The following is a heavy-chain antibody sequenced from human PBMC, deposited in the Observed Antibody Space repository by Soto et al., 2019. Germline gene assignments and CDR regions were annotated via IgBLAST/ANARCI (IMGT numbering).Heavy chain of an antibody. Sequence: PSETLSLTCTVSGGSVSSYYWSWIRQPPGKGLEWIGYIYYSGDTNYKPSLKSRVTISVDTSKNQFSLSLSSLTAADTAVYYCARDTRYGVLDYWGQGTLVTVSS. CDR3: ARDTRYGVLDY. CDR1: GGSVSSYY. J-gene: IGHJ4*02. D-gene: IGHD4-17*01. V-gene: IGHV4-59*02. CDR2: IYYSGDT.